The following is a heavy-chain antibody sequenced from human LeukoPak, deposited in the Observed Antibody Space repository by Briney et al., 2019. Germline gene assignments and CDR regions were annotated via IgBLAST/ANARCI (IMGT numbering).Heavy chain of an antibody. Sequence: ASVKVSCKSSGYTFSNYNIHWLRQAPGQGLEWMGIVNPSGDSTNYAQDFQGRVTLTGDTSTSTVYMELSSLRSEDTAVYYCARVRDGYNDAYDIWGQGTMVTVTS. CDR3: ARVRDGYNDAYDI. D-gene: IGHD5-24*01. CDR2: VNPSGDST. CDR1: GYTFSNYN. J-gene: IGHJ3*02. V-gene: IGHV1-46*01.